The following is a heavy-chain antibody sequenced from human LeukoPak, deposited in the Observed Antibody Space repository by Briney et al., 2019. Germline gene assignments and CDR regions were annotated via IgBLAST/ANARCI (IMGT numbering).Heavy chain of an antibody. D-gene: IGHD6-19*01. CDR1: GSSMSSHY. V-gene: IGHV4-59*11. Sequence: SETLSLTCTVSGSSMSSHYWSWIRQPPGKGLEWIGYLYSTGSTSYNPSLKSRVTISVDTSKNQFSLKLSSVTAADTAVYYCTRSSGWQSPFDYWGQGTLVTVSS. CDR2: LYSTGST. CDR3: TRSSGWQSPFDY. J-gene: IGHJ4*02.